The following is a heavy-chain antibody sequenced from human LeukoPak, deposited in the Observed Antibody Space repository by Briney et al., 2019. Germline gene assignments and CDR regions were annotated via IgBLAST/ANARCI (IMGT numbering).Heavy chain of an antibody. V-gene: IGHV3-48*01. J-gene: IGHJ4*02. CDR1: GFPFSTYS. CDR3: ARDLNHAFDY. CDR2: IGGNGRGI. Sequence: PGGSLRLSCAASGFPFSTYSMNWVRQAPGKGLEWISYIGGNGRGICYADSVKGRFTISRDNAKDSLYLHMSNLRAEDTAIYYCARDLNHAFDYWGQETLVTVSS.